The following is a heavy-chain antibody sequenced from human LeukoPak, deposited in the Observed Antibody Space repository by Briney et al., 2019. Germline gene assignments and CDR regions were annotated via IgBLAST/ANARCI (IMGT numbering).Heavy chain of an antibody. CDR1: GGSISSYY. Sequence: SETLSLTCTVSGGSISSYYWSWIRQPPGKGLEWIGYIYYSGSTNYNPSLKSRVTISVDTSKNQFSLKLSSVTAADTAVYYCARDGAHCGGDCYPPGAFDIWGQGTMVTVSS. D-gene: IGHD2-21*01. CDR2: IYYSGST. V-gene: IGHV4-59*01. J-gene: IGHJ3*02. CDR3: ARDGAHCGGDCYPPGAFDI.